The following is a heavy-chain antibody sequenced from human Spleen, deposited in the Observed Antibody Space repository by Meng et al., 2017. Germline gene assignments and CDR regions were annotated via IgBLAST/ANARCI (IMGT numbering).Heavy chain of an antibody. J-gene: IGHJ6*02. CDR1: GFTFSDYY. Sequence: GESLKISCAASGFTFSDYYMNWVRQAPGKGLEWVANINQDGSEKYYVDSVKGRFTISRDNAKDSLYLQMNSLRAEDTAVYYCARDLTGDSPAEAQDYFYYGMDVWGQGTTVTVSS. D-gene: IGHD7-27*01. V-gene: IGHV3-7*01. CDR3: ARDLTGDSPAEAQDYFYYGMDV. CDR2: INQDGSEK.